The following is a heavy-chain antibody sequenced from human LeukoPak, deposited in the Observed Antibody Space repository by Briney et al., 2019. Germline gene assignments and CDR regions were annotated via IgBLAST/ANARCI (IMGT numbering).Heavy chain of an antibody. CDR1: GGSFSGYY. CDR3: ARLYPYSSGWYYYYMDV. V-gene: IGHV4-34*01. J-gene: IGHJ6*03. D-gene: IGHD6-19*01. CDR2: INHSGST. Sequence: SETLSLTCAVYGGSFSGYYWSWIRQPPGKGLEWIGEINHSGSTNYNPSLKSRVTISVDTSKNQFSLKLSSVTAADTAVYYCARLYPYSSGWYYYYMDVWGKGTTVTISS.